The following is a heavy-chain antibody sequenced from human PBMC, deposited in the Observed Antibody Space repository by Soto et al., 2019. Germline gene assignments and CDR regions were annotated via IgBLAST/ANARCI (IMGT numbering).Heavy chain of an antibody. CDR1: GGTFSSYA. Sequence: QVQLVQSGAEVKKPGSSVKVSCTASGGTFSSYAISWVRQAPGQGLEWMGGIIPIFGTANYAQKFQGRVTITADESTSTAYMEVSRLRSEDTAVYYWARAGGGAARPDYWGQGTLVTVSS. CDR3: ARAGGGAARPDY. CDR2: IIPIFGTA. D-gene: IGHD6-6*01. J-gene: IGHJ4*02. V-gene: IGHV1-69*01.